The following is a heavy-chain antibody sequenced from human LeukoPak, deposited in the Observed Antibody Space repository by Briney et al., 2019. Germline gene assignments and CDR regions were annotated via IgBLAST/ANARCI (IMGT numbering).Heavy chain of an antibody. V-gene: IGHV3-48*04. CDR2: ISSSGSTI. J-gene: IGHJ6*03. CDR1: GFTFSSYS. Sequence: GGSLRLSCAASGFTFSSYSMNWVRQAPGKGLEWVSYISSSGSTIYYADSVKGRFTISRDNAKNSLYLQMNSLRAEDTAVYYCATEAEYMDVWGKGTTVTVSS. CDR3: ATEAEYMDV.